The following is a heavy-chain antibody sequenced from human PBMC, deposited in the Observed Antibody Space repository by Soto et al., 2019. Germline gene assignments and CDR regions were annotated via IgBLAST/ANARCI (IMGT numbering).Heavy chain of an antibody. CDR3: AREGGVVPDDDPIDF. Sequence: GASVKVSCKASGYTFTSSTIHWVRQAPGQSLELMGWINAGSGNTKYSQKFQGRVTITRDTSASTAYMELTSLRSEDTAAYYCAREGGVVPDDDPIDFWGQGTLVTVSS. D-gene: IGHD2-2*01. CDR1: GYTFTSST. V-gene: IGHV1-3*01. CDR2: INAGSGNT. J-gene: IGHJ4*02.